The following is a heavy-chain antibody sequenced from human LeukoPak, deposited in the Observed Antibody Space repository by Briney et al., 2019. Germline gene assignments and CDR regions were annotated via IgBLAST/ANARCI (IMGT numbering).Heavy chain of an antibody. CDR3: ARVEIEASGYVVDY. J-gene: IGHJ4*02. CDR1: GGSLSDYH. Sequence: PSETLSLTCAVYGGSLSDYHWRWIRQPPGKGLEWIGEISHSGSTNYNPSLKSRVTLSVDTSKNQFSLKLSSVTAADTAVYYCARVEIEASGYVVDYWGQGTLVTVSS. D-gene: IGHD6-25*01. V-gene: IGHV4-34*01. CDR2: ISHSGST.